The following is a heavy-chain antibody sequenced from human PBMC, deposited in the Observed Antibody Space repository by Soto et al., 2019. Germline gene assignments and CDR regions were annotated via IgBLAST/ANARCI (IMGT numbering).Heavy chain of an antibody. Sequence: QVQLVESGGGLVKPGGCMRLSCAASGFTFSDYYMSWIRQAPGKWLEWVSYISSSSSYTNYADSVKGRFTSSRDNAKNSLYLQMNSLRAEDTAVYYCARGRTAMNTVTKPFDYWGQGTLVTVSS. CDR3: ARGRTAMNTVTKPFDY. V-gene: IGHV3-11*06. CDR1: GFTFSDYY. J-gene: IGHJ4*02. D-gene: IGHD4-17*01. CDR2: ISSSSSYT.